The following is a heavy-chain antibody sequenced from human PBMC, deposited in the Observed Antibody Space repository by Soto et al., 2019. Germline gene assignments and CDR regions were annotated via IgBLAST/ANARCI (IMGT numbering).Heavy chain of an antibody. J-gene: IGHJ4*02. Sequence: ASVKVSCKASGGTFSRYTITWVRQAPGQGLEWMGGITPMFGTPNYAQKFQGRVTVTADESTSTAYMELSSLRSEDTAMYYCARDGTLYDSSAYYYLYWGQGTLVTVSS. D-gene: IGHD3-22*01. CDR2: ITPMFGTP. CDR3: ARDGTLYDSSAYYYLY. CDR1: GGTFSRYT. V-gene: IGHV1-69*13.